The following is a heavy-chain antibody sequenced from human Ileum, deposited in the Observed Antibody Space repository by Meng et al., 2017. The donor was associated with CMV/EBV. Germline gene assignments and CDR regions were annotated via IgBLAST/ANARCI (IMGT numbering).Heavy chain of an antibody. V-gene: IGHV4-34*01. CDR3: ARDCRQGVGAAATHYYYYYGMDV. CDR2: INHSGST. J-gene: IGHJ6*02. CDR1: GGSFSGYY. D-gene: IGHD2-15*01. Sequence: SETLSLTCAVYGGSFSGYYWSWIRQPPGKGLEWIGEINHSGSTNYNPSLKSRVTISVDTSKHQFSLKLTSVTAADTAVYYCARDCRQGVGAAATHYYYYYGMDVWGQGTTVTVSS.